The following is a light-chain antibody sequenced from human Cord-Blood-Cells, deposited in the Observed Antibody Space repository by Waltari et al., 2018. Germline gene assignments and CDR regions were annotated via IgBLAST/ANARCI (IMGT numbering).Light chain of an antibody. CDR2: AAS. J-gene: IGKJ2*01. V-gene: IGKV1-39*01. CDR3: QQSYSTPYT. CDR1: QSISSY. Sequence: DIQMTQSPSSLSASVEDRVTLTCRASQSISSYLNWYQQKQGKAPKFLIYAASSLQSGVPARFSGSGSGTDFTLTISNLQPEDFATYYCQQSYSTPYTFGQRTKLEIK.